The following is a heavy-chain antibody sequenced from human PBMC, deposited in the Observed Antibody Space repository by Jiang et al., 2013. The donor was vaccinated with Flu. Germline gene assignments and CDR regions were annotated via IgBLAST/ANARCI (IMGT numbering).Heavy chain of an antibody. CDR3: ARHRAVAAKQKDAFDI. Sequence: GAEVKKPGESLKISCKGSGYSFTSYWIGWVRQMPGKGLEWMGIIYPGDSDTRYSPSFQGQVTISADKSISTAYLQWSSLKASDTAMYYCARHRAVAAKQKDAFDIWGQGTMVTVSS. J-gene: IGHJ3*02. D-gene: IGHD6-19*01. CDR1: GYSFTSYW. V-gene: IGHV5-51*01. CDR2: IYPGDSDT.